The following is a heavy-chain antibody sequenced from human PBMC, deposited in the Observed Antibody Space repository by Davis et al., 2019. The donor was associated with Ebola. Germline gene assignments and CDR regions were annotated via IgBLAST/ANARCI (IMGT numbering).Heavy chain of an antibody. CDR3: AKVLQTTNLLATTSYYYGWDV. CDR2: IWYDGSRK. J-gene: IGHJ6*02. CDR1: GFTFSSYG. V-gene: IGHV3-33*06. Sequence: GESLKISCAASGFTFSSYGMHWVRQAPDKGLEWVAVIWYDGSRKYYGDSVKGRFTISRDNSKNTLYLQMNSLRAEDTAVFYCAKVLQTTNLLATTSYYYGWDVWGQGTTVTVSS. D-gene: IGHD5-12*01.